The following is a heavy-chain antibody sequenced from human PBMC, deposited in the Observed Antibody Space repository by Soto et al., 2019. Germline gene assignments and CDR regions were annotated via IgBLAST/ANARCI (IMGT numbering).Heavy chain of an antibody. Sequence: SETLSLTCAVYGGFLSESYWTWIRQPPGKGLEWIGEINHVGGTNYNPSLKSRVTMSVDTSQNQFSLRLISVTAADTAMYYCARDRGYSYGYSFYYYGMDVWGQGTTVT. D-gene: IGHD5-18*01. CDR1: GGFLSESY. CDR3: ARDRGYSYGYSFYYYGMDV. V-gene: IGHV4-34*01. J-gene: IGHJ6*02. CDR2: INHVGGT.